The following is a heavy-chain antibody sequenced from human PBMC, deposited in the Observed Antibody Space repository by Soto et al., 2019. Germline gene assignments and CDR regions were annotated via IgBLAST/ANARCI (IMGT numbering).Heavy chain of an antibody. Sequence: QVQLVESGGGVVQPGRSLRLSCAASGFTFSSYGMHWVRQAPGKGLEWVAIISYDGSNQYYADSVKGRFTISRDNSKNTIYLQMNRLRAEDTAVYYCAKALGELSPESYDHWGQGVLVTVSS. CDR2: ISYDGSNQ. J-gene: IGHJ4*02. D-gene: IGHD3-16*02. CDR1: GFTFSSYG. V-gene: IGHV3-30*18. CDR3: AKALGELSPESYDH.